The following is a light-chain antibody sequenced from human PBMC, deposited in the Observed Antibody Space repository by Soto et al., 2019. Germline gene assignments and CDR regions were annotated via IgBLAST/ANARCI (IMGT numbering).Light chain of an antibody. Sequence: DIQMTQSPSSLSASVGARVTITCRASQSISSYLNWYQQKPGKAPKRLIYAASSLQSGVPSRFSGSGSGTEFTLTISRLQPEDFATYDCQQSYSTLRTFGEGNKVEIK. CDR1: QSISSY. CDR2: AAS. V-gene: IGKV1-39*01. CDR3: QQSYSTLRT. J-gene: IGKJ1*01.